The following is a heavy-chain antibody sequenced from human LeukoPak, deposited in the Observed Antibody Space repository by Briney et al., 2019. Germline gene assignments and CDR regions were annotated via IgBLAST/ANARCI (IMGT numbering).Heavy chain of an antibody. V-gene: IGHV3-21*01. J-gene: IGHJ3*02. CDR2: ITRSSTYI. D-gene: IGHD5-24*01. Sequence: GGSLRLSCAASGFSLSSYAMNWVRQAPGKGLEWVSCITRSSTYIYDADSVKGRFTISRDNAKNSLYLQMNSLRAEDTAVYYCARAPINGGRVDAFDIWGQGTMVTISS. CDR1: GFSLSSYA. CDR3: ARAPINGGRVDAFDI.